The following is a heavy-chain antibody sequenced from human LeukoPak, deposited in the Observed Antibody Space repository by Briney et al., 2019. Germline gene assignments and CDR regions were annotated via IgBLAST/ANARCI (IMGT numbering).Heavy chain of an antibody. D-gene: IGHD6-6*01. Sequence: GASVKVSCKASGYTFTTYGGSWVLQAPGQGLEWMGWISAYNGDTTYAQTLQGRVTTTTDTYTSTAYMELRSLRSDDTAIYFRARDLIASRPGWFDPWGQGTLVTVSS. CDR1: GYTFTTYG. V-gene: IGHV1-18*01. CDR2: ISAYNGDT. CDR3: ARDLIASRPGWFDP. J-gene: IGHJ5*02.